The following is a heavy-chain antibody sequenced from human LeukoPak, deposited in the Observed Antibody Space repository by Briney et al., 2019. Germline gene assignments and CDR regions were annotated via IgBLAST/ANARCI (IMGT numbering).Heavy chain of an antibody. CDR2: ISGSGGST. Sequence: GGSLRLSCAASGFTFSSYAMSWVRQAPGKGLEWVSAISGSGGSTYYADSVKGRFTISRDNSKDTLYLQMNSLRAEDTAVYYCARSRYSSSYLKYWGQGTLVTVSS. J-gene: IGHJ4*02. V-gene: IGHV3-23*01. D-gene: IGHD6-13*01. CDR1: GFTFSSYA. CDR3: ARSRYSSSYLKY.